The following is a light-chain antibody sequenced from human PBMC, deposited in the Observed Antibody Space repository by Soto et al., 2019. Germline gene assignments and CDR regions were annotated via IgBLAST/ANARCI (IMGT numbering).Light chain of an antibody. CDR2: GAS. J-gene: IGKJ4*01. V-gene: IGKV3-20*01. Sequence: EIVVTQSPGTLSLSPGEEATLSCRASQSVSSNYLAWYQQKPGQAPRLLIYGASNRATGIPDRFSGSGSGTEFTLTISRLEPEDFAVYYCQQYSSSPLTFGGGTKVDIK. CDR1: QSVSSNY. CDR3: QQYSSSPLT.